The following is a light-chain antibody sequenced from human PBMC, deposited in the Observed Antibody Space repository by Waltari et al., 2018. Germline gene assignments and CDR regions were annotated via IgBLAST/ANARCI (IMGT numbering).Light chain of an antibody. J-gene: IGLJ3*02. Sequence: QSALTQPRSVSGSPGQSVNISCTGTSSDVGSYNSVSWYQQHPGNAPNLMIYDVSKRPSGVPDRFSGSKSGNTASLTISGLQAEDEADYYCCSYAGSYTWVFGGGTKLTVL. CDR2: DVS. CDR3: CSYAGSYTWV. CDR1: SSDVGSYNS. V-gene: IGLV2-11*01.